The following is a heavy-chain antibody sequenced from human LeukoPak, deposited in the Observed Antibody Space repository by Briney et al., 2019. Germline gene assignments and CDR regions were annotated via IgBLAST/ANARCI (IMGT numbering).Heavy chain of an antibody. Sequence: SETLSLTCTVSGGSLSTYYWSWIRQPPGKGLEWIGYIYYSGSTNYNPSLKSRVTISVDTSKNQLSLKLSSVTAADTAVYYCARMYYDILAGYSFDYWGQGTLVTVSS. CDR3: ARMYYDILAGYSFDY. V-gene: IGHV4-59*01. D-gene: IGHD3-9*01. CDR2: IYYSGST. CDR1: GGSLSTYY. J-gene: IGHJ4*02.